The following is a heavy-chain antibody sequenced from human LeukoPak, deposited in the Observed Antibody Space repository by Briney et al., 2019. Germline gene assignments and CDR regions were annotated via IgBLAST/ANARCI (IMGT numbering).Heavy chain of an antibody. V-gene: IGHV4-30-4*01. CDR1: GGSMSSGDYY. D-gene: IGHD4/OR15-4a*01. CDR2: IYHSGDT. Sequence: SETLSLTCTVSGGSMSSGDYYWSWIRQPPGKGLEWIRYIYHSGDTYYNPSLRSRVTISVDTSKNQFSLKLSSVTAADTAVYYCAGATGRVGAFDIWGQGTMVTVSS. J-gene: IGHJ3*02. CDR3: AGATGRVGAFDI.